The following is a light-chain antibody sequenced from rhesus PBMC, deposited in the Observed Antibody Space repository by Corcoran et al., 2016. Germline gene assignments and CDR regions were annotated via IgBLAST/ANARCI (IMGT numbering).Light chain of an antibody. V-gene: IGKV1-22*01. CDR3: QQYSSSPSFT. Sequence: DIQMTQSPSSLSASVGDTVTITCRASQSISSWLAWYQQKQGKATKLLIYKASTLQSGVPSRFSGSGYGTEFPLTISSLQSEDFATYYCQQYSSSPSFTFGPGTKLDIK. CDR1: QSISSW. J-gene: IGKJ3*01. CDR2: KAS.